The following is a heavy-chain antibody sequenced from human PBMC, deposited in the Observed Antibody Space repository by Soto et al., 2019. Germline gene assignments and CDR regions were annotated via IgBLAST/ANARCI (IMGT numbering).Heavy chain of an antibody. CDR2: ISWNSDSI. V-gene: IGHV3-9*01. CDR3: TKVGGLYDFWSGPLHFDL. D-gene: IGHD3-3*01. Sequence: EAQLVESGGGFVQPGRSLRLSCAGSGFIFDDVAIHWVRQAPGKGLEWVSGISWNSDSIGYADSVKGRFTISRDNAKNSLYLQMNSLRVEDTALYYCTKVGGLYDFWSGPLHFDLWGQGTLVTVSS. J-gene: IGHJ4*02. CDR1: GFIFDDVA.